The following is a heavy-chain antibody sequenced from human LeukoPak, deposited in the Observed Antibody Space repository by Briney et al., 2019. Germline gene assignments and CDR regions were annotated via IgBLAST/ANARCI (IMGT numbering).Heavy chain of an antibody. Sequence: GGSLRLSCAASGFTFSSYAMSWVRQAPGKGLEWVSGIIGNGGSTYYADSVKGRFTTSRDNSKNTLYLQMNSLRAEDTAVYYCARDVGTSGWYTFDYWGQGTLVTVSS. V-gene: IGHV3-23*01. CDR3: ARDVGTSGWYTFDY. CDR2: IIGNGGST. D-gene: IGHD6-19*01. CDR1: GFTFSSYA. J-gene: IGHJ4*02.